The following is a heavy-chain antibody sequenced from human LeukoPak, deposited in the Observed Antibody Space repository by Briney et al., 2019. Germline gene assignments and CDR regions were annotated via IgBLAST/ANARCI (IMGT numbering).Heavy chain of an antibody. J-gene: IGHJ3*02. D-gene: IGHD5-12*01. CDR2: ISRSGSTI. CDR3: ATISSAYGYGAFDI. CDR1: GFTFSSVE. V-gene: IGHV3-48*03. Sequence: GGSLRLSCAASGFTFSSVEMSWVRQAPGKGLEWVSYISRSGSTIYYADSVKGRFTISRDNAKNSLYLQMNSLRAEDTAVYYCATISSAYGYGAFDIWGQGTLVTVSS.